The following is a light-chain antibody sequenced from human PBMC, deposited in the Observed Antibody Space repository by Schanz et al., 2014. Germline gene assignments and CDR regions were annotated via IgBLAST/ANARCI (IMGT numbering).Light chain of an antibody. CDR3: QQYYSTLWT. V-gene: IGKV4-1*01. Sequence: DIVMTQSPDSLPVSLGERATINCKSSQSVLYSSHNKNYLAWYQQKPGQPPKLLIYWASTRESGVPDRFSGSGSGTDFTLTINSLQAEDVAVYYCQQYYSTLWTFGQGTKVEIK. CDR2: WAS. J-gene: IGKJ1*01. CDR1: QSVLYSSHNKNY.